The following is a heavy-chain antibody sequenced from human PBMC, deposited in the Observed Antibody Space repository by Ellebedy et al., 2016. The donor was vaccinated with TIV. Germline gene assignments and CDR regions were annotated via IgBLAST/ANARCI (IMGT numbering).Heavy chain of an antibody. J-gene: IGHJ5*02. Sequence: PSVKVSCKASGYTFTGYYMHWVRQAPGPWLEWMGWINPNSGGTNYAQKFQGWVTMTRDTSISTAYMELSRLRSDDTAVYYCARYDGDYWFDPWGQGTLVTVSS. CDR3: ARYDGDYWFDP. D-gene: IGHD4-17*01. CDR2: INPNSGGT. CDR1: GYTFTGYY. V-gene: IGHV1-2*04.